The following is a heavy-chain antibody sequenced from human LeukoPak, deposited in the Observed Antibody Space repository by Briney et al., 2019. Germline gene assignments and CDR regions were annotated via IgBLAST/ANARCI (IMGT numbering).Heavy chain of an antibody. CDR2: ISYHGSEK. CDR3: AKPGGSYLDY. CDR1: GFTFSSYD. Sequence: GGSLRLSCAASGFTFSSYDMHWVRQAPGKGLEWVAVISYHGSEKYFADSAKGRFTISRENSRNTLYLQMNSLRPEDTVVYYCAKPGGSYLDYWGRGTLVTVTS. J-gene: IGHJ4*02. V-gene: IGHV3-30*18. D-gene: IGHD3-16*01.